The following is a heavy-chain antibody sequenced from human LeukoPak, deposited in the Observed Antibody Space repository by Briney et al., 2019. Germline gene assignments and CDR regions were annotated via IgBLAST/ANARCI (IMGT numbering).Heavy chain of an antibody. Sequence: KTSETLSLTCAVYGGSFSGYYWSWIRQPPGKGLEWIGEINHSGSTNYNPSLKSRVTISVDTSKNQFSLKLSSVTAADTAVYYCARGYIINGVVKPYYYYGMDVWGQGTTVTVSS. CDR2: INHSGST. D-gene: IGHD3-3*01. V-gene: IGHV4-34*01. CDR3: ARGYIINGVVKPYYYYGMDV. J-gene: IGHJ6*02. CDR1: GGSFSGYY.